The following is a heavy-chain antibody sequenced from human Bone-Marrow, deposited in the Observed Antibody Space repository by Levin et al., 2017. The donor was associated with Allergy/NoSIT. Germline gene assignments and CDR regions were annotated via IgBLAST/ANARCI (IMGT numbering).Heavy chain of an antibody. CDR2: ITSSGSST. J-gene: IGHJ4*02. D-gene: IGHD2-2*01. V-gene: IGHV3-11*05. Sequence: LSLPCAPSGFTFSNYYMSWIRQAPGKGLEWVSYITSSGSSTNYADSVRGRFTISRDNAKNSLDLDMNSLRAEDTAIYYCARGTSTSWSVWGQGTLVTVSS. CDR1: GFTFSNYY. CDR3: ARGTSTSWSV.